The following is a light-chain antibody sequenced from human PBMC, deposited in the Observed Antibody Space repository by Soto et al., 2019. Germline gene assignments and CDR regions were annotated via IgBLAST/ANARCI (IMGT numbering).Light chain of an antibody. V-gene: IGKV3D-20*02. CDR2: QTS. CDR3: QQHNQWPIT. CDR1: QSVSSSY. J-gene: IGKJ5*01. Sequence: EIVLTHSPGTLSLSPGERATLSCRASQSVSSSYLAWYQQKPGQAPRLLIYQTSIRAAGIPARFSGSGSGTEFTLTINSLQSEDSAVYYCQQHNQWPITFGQGTRLEIK.